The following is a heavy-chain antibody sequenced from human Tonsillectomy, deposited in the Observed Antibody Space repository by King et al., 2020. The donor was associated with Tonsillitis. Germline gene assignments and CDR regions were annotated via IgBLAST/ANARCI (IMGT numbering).Heavy chain of an antibody. D-gene: IGHD3-16*01. J-gene: IGHJ6*02. Sequence: VQLVESGGGLVQPGGSLRLSCAASGFTFRNYAMSWVRQAPGKGLEWVAAISGSGGSPNYADSVKGRFTISRDNSKNTLDLQMNSLRAEDTAVYYCAKVWGYEGFYYYGMDVWGQGTTVTVSS. CDR1: GFTFRNYA. CDR2: ISGSGGSP. CDR3: AKVWGYEGFYYYGMDV. V-gene: IGHV3-23*04.